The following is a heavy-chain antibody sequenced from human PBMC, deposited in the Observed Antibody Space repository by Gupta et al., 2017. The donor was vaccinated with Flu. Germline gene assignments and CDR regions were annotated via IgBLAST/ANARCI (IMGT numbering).Heavy chain of an antibody. J-gene: IGHJ4*02. Sequence: QVQLVESGGGLVKPGGSLRLSCAASGFTFSDYYMSWIRQPPGKGLEWVSYISSSSSYTNYADSVKGRFTISRDNAKNSLYLQMNSLRAEDTAVYYCARSPRGYSGYDFVYFDYWGQGTLVTVSS. CDR2: ISSSSSYT. CDR3: ARSPRGYSGYDFVYFDY. V-gene: IGHV3-11*05. CDR1: GFTFSDYY. D-gene: IGHD5-12*01.